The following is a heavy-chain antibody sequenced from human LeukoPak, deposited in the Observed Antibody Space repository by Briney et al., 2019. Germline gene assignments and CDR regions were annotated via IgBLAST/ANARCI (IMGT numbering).Heavy chain of an antibody. D-gene: IGHD3-10*01. J-gene: IGHJ6*03. Sequence: ASVKVSCKASGYTFTSYFMNWVRQPPGQGLEWMGWINTNTGNPTYAQGLTGRFVFSLDTSVSTAYLQINSLKAEDTAVYYCARLGVPYYYYYMDVWGKGTTVTVSS. CDR2: INTNTGNP. CDR3: ARLGVPYYYYYMDV. CDR1: GYTFTSYF. V-gene: IGHV7-4-1*02.